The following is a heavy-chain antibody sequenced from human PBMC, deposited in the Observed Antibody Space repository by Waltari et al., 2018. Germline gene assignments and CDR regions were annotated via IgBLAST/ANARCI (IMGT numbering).Heavy chain of an antibody. CDR3: ARMALGYYDSSGYH. V-gene: IGHV1-8*01. J-gene: IGHJ4*02. D-gene: IGHD3-22*01. Sequence: QVQLVQSGAEVKKPGASVKVSCKASGYTFTSYDINRVRQATGQGLEWMGWMNPNSGNTGYAQKFQGRVTMTRNTSISTAYMELSSLRSEDTAVYYCARMALGYYDSSGYHWGQGTLVTVSS. CDR1: GYTFTSYD. CDR2: MNPNSGNT.